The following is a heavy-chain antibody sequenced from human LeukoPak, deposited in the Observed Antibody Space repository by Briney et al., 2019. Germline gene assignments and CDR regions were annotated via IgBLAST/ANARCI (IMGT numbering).Heavy chain of an antibody. CDR1: GGTFSSYA. J-gene: IGHJ6*02. D-gene: IGHD6-19*01. CDR2: IIPIFGTA. CDR3: ARAVLSGWYGGYYYGMDV. Sequence: ALVKVSCKASGGTFSSYAISWVRQAPGQGLEWMGGIIPIFGTANYAQKFQGRVTITADESTSTAYMELSSLRSEDTAVYYCARAVLSGWYGGYYYGMDVWGQGTTVTVSS. V-gene: IGHV1-69*01.